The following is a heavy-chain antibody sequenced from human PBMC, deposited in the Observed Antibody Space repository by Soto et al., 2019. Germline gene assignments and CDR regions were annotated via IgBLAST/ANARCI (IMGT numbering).Heavy chain of an antibody. Sequence: VKVSCKASGYTFTSYDINWVRQATGQGLEWMGWINPNFGNANYAQKFQGRVTITGNESTSTAYMELSSLRSEDTAVYYCARDKDYYDSSGYSVEYYFDYWGQGTLVTVSS. CDR1: GYTFTSYD. J-gene: IGHJ4*02. CDR3: ARDKDYYDSSGYSVEYYFDY. D-gene: IGHD3-22*01. V-gene: IGHV1-8*01. CDR2: INPNFGNA.